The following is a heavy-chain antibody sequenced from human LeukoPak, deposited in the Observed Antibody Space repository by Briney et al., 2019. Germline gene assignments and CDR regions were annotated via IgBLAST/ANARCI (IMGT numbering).Heavy chain of an antibody. CDR1: GGSISSYY. CDR3: ARDSPPDY. V-gene: IGHV4-59*01. Sequence: SETLSLTCTVSGGSISSYYWSWLRQPPGKGLEWIGYIYYSGSTNYNPSLTSRVTISVDTSKDRFSLKLSSVTAADTAVYYCARDSPPDYWGQGTLVTVSS. CDR2: IYYSGST. J-gene: IGHJ4*02.